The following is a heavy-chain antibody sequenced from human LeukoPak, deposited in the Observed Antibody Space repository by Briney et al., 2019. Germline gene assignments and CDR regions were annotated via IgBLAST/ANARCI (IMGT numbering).Heavy chain of an antibody. CDR3: AKDLDASGWNY. Sequence: PGGSLRLSCAASGFSFSDYYMTWIRQAPGKGLEWVSAISGSGGSTYYADSVKGRFTISRDNSKNTLYLQMNSLRAEDTAVYYCAKDLDASGWNYWGQGTLVTVSS. D-gene: IGHD6-19*01. J-gene: IGHJ4*02. CDR2: ISGSGGST. V-gene: IGHV3-23*01. CDR1: GFSFSDYY.